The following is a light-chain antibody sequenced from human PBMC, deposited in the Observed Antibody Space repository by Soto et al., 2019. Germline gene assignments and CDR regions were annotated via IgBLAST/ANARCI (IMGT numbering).Light chain of an antibody. CDR3: QQRSTWPLT. CDR1: QSVSSY. J-gene: IGKJ4*01. V-gene: IGKV3-11*01. CDR2: DAS. Sequence: EIVLTQSPGTLSLSPGERATLSCRASQSVSSYLAWYQQKPGQPPRLLIYDASNRATAIPARFSGSGSGTDFTLTISSLEPEDFVVYYCQQRSTWPLTFGGGTKVEIK.